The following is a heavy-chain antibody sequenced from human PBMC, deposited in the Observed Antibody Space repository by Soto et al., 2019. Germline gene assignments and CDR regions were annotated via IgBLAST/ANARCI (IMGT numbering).Heavy chain of an antibody. J-gene: IGHJ6*02. CDR2: ISSGGDTI. CDR1: GFTFSSYE. V-gene: IGHV3-48*03. Sequence: PGGSLRLSCAASGFTFSSYEMNWVRQAPGKGLEWVSYISSGGDTIYYADSVKGRFTVSRDNAKNSLYLQTNSLRAEDTAVYYCARDIWELTKHGMDVWGQGNTVTVSS. D-gene: IGHD3-10*01. CDR3: ARDIWELTKHGMDV.